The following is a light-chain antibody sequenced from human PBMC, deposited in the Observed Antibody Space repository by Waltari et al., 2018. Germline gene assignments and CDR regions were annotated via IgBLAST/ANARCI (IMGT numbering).Light chain of an antibody. Sequence: QSALTQPASVSGSPGQSITISCTGTSSDVGSYNLVSWYQQHPGKAPKLIIDENSKRPLGVSNRFSGSKAGYTASLTISGLQAEDEADYFCCSYAGGSTLDWVFGGGTKLTVL. J-gene: IGLJ3*02. CDR2: ENS. CDR3: CSYAGGSTLDWV. CDR1: SSDVGSYNL. V-gene: IGLV2-23*01.